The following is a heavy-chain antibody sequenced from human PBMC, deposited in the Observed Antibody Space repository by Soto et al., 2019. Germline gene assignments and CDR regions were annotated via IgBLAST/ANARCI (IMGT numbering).Heavy chain of an antibody. CDR2: ISGSGGST. CDR3: ARGWNYSNLLFAFDV. Sequence: EVQLLESGGGLVQPGGSLRLSCAASGFSFSSYVMSWVRQAPGRGLEWVSGISGSGGSTYYTDSVKGRFTISRDNSRNTRSLEMNSLRADDTAVYYCARGWNYSNLLFAFDVWGQGTVVTVSA. J-gene: IGHJ3*01. D-gene: IGHD4-4*01. V-gene: IGHV3-23*01. CDR1: GFSFSSYV.